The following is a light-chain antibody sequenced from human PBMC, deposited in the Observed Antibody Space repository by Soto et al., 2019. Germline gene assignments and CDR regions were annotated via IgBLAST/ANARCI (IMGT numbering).Light chain of an antibody. V-gene: IGKV1-39*01. J-gene: IGKJ2*01. CDR3: QQYGGVPYT. Sequence: DIQMTQSPSSLFANVGDRVTITCRASQGISTYLHWYQQRPGKAPTLLIYGASNLHSGVPSRFSGRGSGTEFTLTISSLQPEDVATYYCQQYGGVPYTFGQGTKLEIK. CDR2: GAS. CDR1: QGISTY.